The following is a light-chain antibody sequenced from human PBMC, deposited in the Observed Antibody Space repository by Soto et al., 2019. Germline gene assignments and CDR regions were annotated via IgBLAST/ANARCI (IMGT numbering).Light chain of an antibody. V-gene: IGKV1-6*01. J-gene: IGKJ4*01. CDR3: QQDYRYPLT. CDR1: QGISDD. CDR2: AAS. Sequence: AIQMTQSPSSLSASVGDSVTITCRASQGISDDLGWYQQKPGQAPKLLIYAASSLEPGVPSRFSGRGSGTDFTLTISSLQPEDFATYFCQQDYRYPLTFGGGTKVEIK.